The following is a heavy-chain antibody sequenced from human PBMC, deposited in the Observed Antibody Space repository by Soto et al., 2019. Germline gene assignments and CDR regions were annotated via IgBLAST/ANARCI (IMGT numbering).Heavy chain of an antibody. D-gene: IGHD3-10*01. CDR3: ASRRITMVRGVYDY. Sequence: SETLSLTCTVSGGSISSGDYYWSWIRQPPGKGLEWIGYIYYSGSTYYNPSLKSRVTISVDTSKNQFSLKLSSVTAADTAVYYCASRRITMVRGVYDYWGQGTLVTVSS. CDR2: IYYSGST. CDR1: GGSISSGDYY. J-gene: IGHJ4*02. V-gene: IGHV4-30-4*01.